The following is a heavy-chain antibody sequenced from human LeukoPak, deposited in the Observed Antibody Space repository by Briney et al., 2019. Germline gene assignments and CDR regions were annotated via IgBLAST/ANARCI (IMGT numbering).Heavy chain of an antibody. Sequence: GGSLRLSCAASGFPLRDYWMNWVRQAPGKGPEWVANIKEDGSDKNYVDSVKGRFFIFRDNAKNSLDLQLSSLRAEDTAVYYCARGIPGTTAFDHWGQGSLVIVNS. CDR3: ARGIPGTTAFDH. J-gene: IGHJ4*02. D-gene: IGHD1-7*01. V-gene: IGHV3-7*01. CDR2: IKEDGSDK. CDR1: GFPLRDYW.